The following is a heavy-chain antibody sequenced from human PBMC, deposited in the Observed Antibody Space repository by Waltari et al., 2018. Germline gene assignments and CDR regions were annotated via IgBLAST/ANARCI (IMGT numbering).Heavy chain of an antibody. CDR2: FEPEDGET. CDR1: GYTLTELS. CDR3: ATGVGYYDFWSGYYKS. Sequence: QVQLVQSGAEVKKPGASVKVSCKVSGYTLTELSMHWVRQAPGEGLEWMGGFEPEDGETIYAQKFQGRVTMTENTSTDTAYMELSSLRSEDTAVYYCATGVGYYDFWSGYYKSWGQGTLVTVSS. J-gene: IGHJ4*02. V-gene: IGHV1-24*01. D-gene: IGHD3-3*01.